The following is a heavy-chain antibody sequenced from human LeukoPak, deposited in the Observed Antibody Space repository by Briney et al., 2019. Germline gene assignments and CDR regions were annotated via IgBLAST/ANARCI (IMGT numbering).Heavy chain of an antibody. D-gene: IGHD3-22*01. CDR1: GFTFSSYE. CDR2: ISSSGSTI. CDR3: ASTPYDSSGYYLDY. J-gene: IGHJ4*02. Sequence: GGSLRLSCAASGFTFSSYEMNWVRQAPGKGLEWVSYISSSGSTIYYADSVKGRLTISRDNAKNSLYLQMNSLRAEDTAVYYCASTPYDSSGYYLDYWGQGTLVTVSS. V-gene: IGHV3-48*03.